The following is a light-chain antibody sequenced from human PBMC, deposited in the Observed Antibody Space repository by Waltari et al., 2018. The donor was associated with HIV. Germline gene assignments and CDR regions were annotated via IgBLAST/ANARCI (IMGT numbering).Light chain of an antibody. CDR2: DTN. Sequence: QSVFTLPPSVSPPPAQYVPISCPGCSSTIGHHHVSWYPQLPGTAPRLLIYDTNKRPSEIPDRFSGSKSGASATLDITGLQTGDEADYYCGTWESSLGAAVFGGGTKLAVL. CDR1: SSTIGHHH. J-gene: IGLJ2*01. V-gene: IGLV1-51*01. CDR3: GTWESSLGAAV.